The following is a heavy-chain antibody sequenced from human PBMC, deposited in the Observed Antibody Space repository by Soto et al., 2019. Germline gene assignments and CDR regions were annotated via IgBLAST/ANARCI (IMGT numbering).Heavy chain of an antibody. J-gene: IGHJ3*02. CDR3: AAGGHGAFDI. D-gene: IGHD1-26*01. CDR2: IIPILDIA. Sequence: QVQLVQSGAEVKKPGSSVKVSCKASGDTFSSYTISWVRQAPGQGLEWMGRIIPILDIAGYAQKFQGRVTITADKSTSTAYMELSSLRSEDTAVYYCAAGGHGAFDIWGQGTMVTVSS. CDR1: GDTFSSYT. V-gene: IGHV1-69*02.